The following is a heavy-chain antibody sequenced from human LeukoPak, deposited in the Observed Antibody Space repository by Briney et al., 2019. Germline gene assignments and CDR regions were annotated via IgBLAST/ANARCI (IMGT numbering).Heavy chain of an antibody. CDR3: ARERPPGDSRNGFLEGYFDI. CDR2: IIPIFGTA. V-gene: IGHV1-69*05. D-gene: IGHD6-13*01. Sequence: GASVKLSCKASGGTFSSYAITCVRQAPGQGLEWMGRIIPIFGTANYAQKFQGRVTITTDESTSTAYMGMSTLRSDDTAVYYCARERPPGDSRNGFLEGYFDIWGQGTLVTVSS. J-gene: IGHJ4*02. CDR1: GGTFSSYA.